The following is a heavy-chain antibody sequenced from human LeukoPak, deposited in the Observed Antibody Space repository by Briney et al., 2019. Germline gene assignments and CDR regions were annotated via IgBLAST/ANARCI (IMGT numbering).Heavy chain of an antibody. CDR1: GFTFSTYW. CDR3: AKESGYDVDLEY. D-gene: IGHD5-12*01. V-gene: IGHV3-74*01. J-gene: IGHJ4*02. Sequence: GSLRLSCAGSGFTFSTYWMHWVRQAPGGGLVWVSGINTDGSTTSYADSVKGRFTISRDNAKNTVYLQMSSLRAEDTAVYYCAKESGYDVDLEYWGQGALVTVSS. CDR2: INTDGSTT.